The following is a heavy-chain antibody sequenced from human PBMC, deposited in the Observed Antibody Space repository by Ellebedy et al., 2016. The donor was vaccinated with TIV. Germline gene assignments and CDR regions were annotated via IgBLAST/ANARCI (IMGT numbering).Heavy chain of an antibody. J-gene: IGHJ5*02. V-gene: IGHV3-7*03. D-gene: IGHD6-19*01. CDR1: GFPFSNYW. Sequence: PGGSLRLSCVASGFPFSNYWMSRVRQAPGKGLEWVANIKEDGSVQNYVDSVKGRFTISRENAKNSIYLQMNSLRAEDTAIYYCVGVQWLLQSWGQGTLVTVSS. CDR3: VGVQWLLQS. CDR2: IKEDGSVQ.